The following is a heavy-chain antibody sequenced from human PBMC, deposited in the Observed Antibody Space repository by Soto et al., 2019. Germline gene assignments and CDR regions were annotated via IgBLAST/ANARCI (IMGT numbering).Heavy chain of an antibody. CDR3: ALALGPTTGLDY. D-gene: IGHD1-26*01. CDR2: IYNSGTT. J-gene: IGHJ4*02. V-gene: IGHV4-31*02. CDR1: GASTVSHYH. Sequence: PSETLSLSCSVSGASTVSHYHWTWIRQPPGKGLEWMGYIYNSGTTFYNPSLTSRLSISMDTSGNQSSLELRSVTAADTAVYYCALALGPTTGLDYWGQGTLVTVSS.